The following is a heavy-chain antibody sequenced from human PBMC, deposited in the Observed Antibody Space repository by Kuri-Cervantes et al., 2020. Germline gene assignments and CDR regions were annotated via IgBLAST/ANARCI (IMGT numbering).Heavy chain of an antibody. CDR3: AKVGSGYDYGAFDI. CDR1: GFTFSSYA. V-gene: IGHV3-30-3*01. D-gene: IGHD5-12*01. Sequence: GESLKISCAASGFTFSSYAMHWVRQAPGKGLEWVAVISYDGSNKYYADSVKGRFTISRDNSKNTLYLQMNSLRAEDTAVYYCAKVGSGYDYGAFDIWGQGTMVTVSS. J-gene: IGHJ3*02. CDR2: ISYDGSNK.